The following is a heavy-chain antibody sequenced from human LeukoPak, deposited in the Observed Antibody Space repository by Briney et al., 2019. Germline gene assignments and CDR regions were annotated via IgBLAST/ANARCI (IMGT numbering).Heavy chain of an antibody. Sequence: GGSLRLSCAASGFTFSSYSMNWVRQAPGKGLEWVSSISSSSSYTYYADSVKGRFTISRDNAKNSLYLQMNSLRAEDTAVYYCARKVTFDPWGQGTLVTVSS. CDR1: GFTFSSYS. V-gene: IGHV3-21*01. CDR2: ISSSSSYT. D-gene: IGHD2-21*02. J-gene: IGHJ5*02. CDR3: ARKVTFDP.